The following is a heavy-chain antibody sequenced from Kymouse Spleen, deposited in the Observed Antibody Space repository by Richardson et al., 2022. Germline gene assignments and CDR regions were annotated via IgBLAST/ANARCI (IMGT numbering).Heavy chain of an antibody. J-gene: IGHJ6*02. V-gene: IGHV3-48*02. CDR2: ISSSSSTI. CDR1: GFTFSSYS. D-gene: IGHD4-11,IGHD4-11*01. CDR3: AREPFSTVTYGMDV. Sequence: EVQLVESGGGLVQPGGSLRLSCAASGFTFSSYSMNWVRQAPGKGLEWVSYISSSSSTIYYADSVKGRFTISRDNAKNSLYLQMNSLRDEDTAVYYCAREPFSTVTYGMDVWGQGTTVTVSS.